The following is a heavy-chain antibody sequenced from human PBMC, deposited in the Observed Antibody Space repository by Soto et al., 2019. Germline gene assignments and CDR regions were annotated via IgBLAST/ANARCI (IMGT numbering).Heavy chain of an antibody. CDR3: ARDGEGF. CDR2: INADGSET. D-gene: IGHD2-21*01. J-gene: IGHJ4*02. CDR1: GFTFSSNW. Sequence: SLRLSCAASGFTFSSNWMHWVRRVPGRGLVWVSRINADGSETNYEDSVEGRFTISRDNPKNTLYLQMNSLRAEDTAVYYCARDGEGFWGEGTLGTVS. V-gene: IGHV3-74*01.